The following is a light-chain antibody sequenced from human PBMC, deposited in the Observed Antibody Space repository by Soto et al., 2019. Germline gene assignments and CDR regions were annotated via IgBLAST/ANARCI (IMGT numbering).Light chain of an antibody. CDR3: SSYTSESTYG. CDR2: DVS. Sequence: QSALTQPASVSVYPGQSITISCTGTSSDVGAYNYVFWYQQHPGKAPKLMIYDVSNRPSGVSNRFSGSKSGNTASLTISGLQAEDEADYYCSSYTSESTYGLGAGTKVTVL. J-gene: IGLJ1*01. CDR1: SSDVGAYNY. V-gene: IGLV2-14*03.